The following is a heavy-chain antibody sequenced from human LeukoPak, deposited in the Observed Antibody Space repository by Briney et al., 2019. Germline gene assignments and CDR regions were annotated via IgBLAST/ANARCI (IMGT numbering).Heavy chain of an antibody. CDR1: GFTFSSYG. CDR3: ARGIAAARSYFDY. J-gene: IGHJ4*02. V-gene: IGHV3-33*01. D-gene: IGHD6-13*01. Sequence: GGSLRLSCAASGFTFSSYGMHWVRQAPGKGLEGVAVIWYDGSNKYYADSVKGRFTISRDNSKNTLYLQMNSLRAEDTAVYYCARGIAAARSYFDYWGQGTLVTVSS. CDR2: IWYDGSNK.